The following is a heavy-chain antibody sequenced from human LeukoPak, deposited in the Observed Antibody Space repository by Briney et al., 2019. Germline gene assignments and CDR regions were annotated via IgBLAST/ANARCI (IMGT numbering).Heavy chain of an antibody. D-gene: IGHD3-10*01. CDR1: GFTFSSYA. Sequence: GGSLRLSCVASGFTFSSYAMHWVRQSPGKGLEWVAVISYDGSNKYYADSVKGRFTISRDNSKNTLYLQMNSLRAEDTAVYYCARDRGAFTMVRGAPNYWGQGTLVTVSS. J-gene: IGHJ4*02. V-gene: IGHV3-30*04. CDR3: ARDRGAFTMVRGAPNY. CDR2: ISYDGSNK.